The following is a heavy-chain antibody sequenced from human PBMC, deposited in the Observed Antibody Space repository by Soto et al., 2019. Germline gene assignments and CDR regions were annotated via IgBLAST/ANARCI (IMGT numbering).Heavy chain of an antibody. CDR2: ISGSGGST. J-gene: IGHJ6*02. CDR1: GFSLSSYA. V-gene: IGHV3-23*01. CDR3: AKERIYCSGGSCYRADYYYDMDV. D-gene: IGHD2-15*01. Sequence: GFRRFSAADAGFSLSSYAIITVRQAPGKGLEWVAPISGSGGSTYYADSVKGRFTISRDNSKNTLYLQMNSLRAEDTAVYYCAKERIYCSGGSCYRADYYYDMDVWGQGTPVTVSS.